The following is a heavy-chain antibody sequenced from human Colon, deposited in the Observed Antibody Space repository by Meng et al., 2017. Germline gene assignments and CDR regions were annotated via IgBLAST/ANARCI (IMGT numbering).Heavy chain of an antibody. CDR3: ASAHRGDYVGWYFDL. J-gene: IGHJ2*01. CDR1: GYNFIGYQ. D-gene: IGHD2-21*02. V-gene: IGHV1-2*06. Sequence: ASVTVSCTASGYNFIGYQMHWVRQAPGQGLEWLGRINPNSGGTNDAQKFQGRVTMTKDTSISTVYMELNRLTSDDTAVYYCASAHRGDYVGWYFDLWGRGTLVTVSS. CDR2: INPNSGGT.